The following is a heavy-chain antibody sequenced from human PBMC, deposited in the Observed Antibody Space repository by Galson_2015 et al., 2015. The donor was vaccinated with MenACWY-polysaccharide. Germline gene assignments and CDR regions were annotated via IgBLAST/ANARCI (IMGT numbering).Heavy chain of an antibody. CDR3: AREPTFSGSFGWFDP. D-gene: IGHD1-26*01. Sequence: GKGLEWIGYMSYSGRANQNPSLKSRVTIDLDTSKNQFSLRVTSVTAADTAMYYCAREPTFSGSFGWFDPWGRGTLVTVSS. CDR2: MSYSGRA. V-gene: IGHV4-59*01. J-gene: IGHJ5*02.